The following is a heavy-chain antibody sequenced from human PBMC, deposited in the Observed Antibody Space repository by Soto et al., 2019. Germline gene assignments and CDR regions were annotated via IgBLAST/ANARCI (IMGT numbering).Heavy chain of an antibody. J-gene: IGHJ3*01. Sequence: QITLKESGATLVKPTETFTLTCTFSGFSLSTSEVGVGWIRQPPGKALEWLALIYWNDEKLYSPTLKNRLNISTDTSKDVVVLTVTNMDPVDTATYYCSHIDATITFGVGSALGGFDFWCSATLVTLSS. CDR1: GFSLSTSEVG. CDR3: SHIDATITFGVGSALGGFDF. V-gene: IGHV2-5*01. D-gene: IGHD3-16*01. CDR2: IYWNDEK.